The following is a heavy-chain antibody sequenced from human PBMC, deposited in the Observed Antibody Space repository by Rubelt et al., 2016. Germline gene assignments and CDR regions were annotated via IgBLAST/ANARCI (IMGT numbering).Heavy chain of an antibody. CDR3: ARGRSGGPDVFDI. V-gene: IGHV3-33*01. CDR1: GFTFSNYG. Sequence: GRSLRLSCAASGFTFSNYGMHWVRQAPGKGLEGVAIIWYDGGNKYYADSVKGRFTISRDNGKNKLHLQMNSLRAEDTAVYYCARGRSGGPDVFDIWGQGTMVTVSS. J-gene: IGHJ3*02. D-gene: IGHD2-8*02. CDR2: IWYDGGNK.